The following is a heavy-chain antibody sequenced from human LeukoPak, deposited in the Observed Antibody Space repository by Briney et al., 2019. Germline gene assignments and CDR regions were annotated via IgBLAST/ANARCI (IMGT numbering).Heavy chain of an antibody. CDR1: GYSISRGYH. D-gene: IGHD3-9*01. J-gene: IGHJ4*02. Sequence: SETLSLTCTVSGYSISRGYHWGWIRQPPGKGLEWIGTIHHSGSTYYNPSLKSRVTISVDTSKNQFSLKLSSVTAADTAVYYCARVDWTTDYWGQGTLVTVSS. V-gene: IGHV4-38-2*02. CDR3: ARVDWTTDY. CDR2: IHHSGST.